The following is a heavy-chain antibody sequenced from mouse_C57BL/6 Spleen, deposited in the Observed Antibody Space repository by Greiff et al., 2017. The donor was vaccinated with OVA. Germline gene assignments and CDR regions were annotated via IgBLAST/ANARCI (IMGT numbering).Heavy chain of an antibody. V-gene: IGHV5-16*01. Sequence: EVKLMESEGGLVQPGSSMKLSCTASGFTFSDYYMAWVRQVPEKGLEWVANINYDGSSTYYLDSLKSRFIISRDNAKNILYLQMSSLKSEDTATYYCARDWGYYGRWYFDVWGTGTTVTVSS. D-gene: IGHD1-1*01. CDR2: INYDGSST. J-gene: IGHJ1*03. CDR3: ARDWGYYGRWYFDV. CDR1: GFTFSDYY.